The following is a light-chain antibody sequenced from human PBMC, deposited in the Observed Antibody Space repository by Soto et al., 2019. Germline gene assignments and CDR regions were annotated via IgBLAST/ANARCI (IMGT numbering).Light chain of an antibody. J-gene: IGLJ1*01. CDR1: SSDVGSYKY. Sequence: QSVLTQPASMSGSPGQSITISCTGSSSDVGSYKYVYWYQQHPGKAPKLIIYEVSNRPSGVSIRFSGSKSANTASLTLSGLQADEWAEYYCDSFSNSNFVFGSGTKVTVL. V-gene: IGLV2-14*01. CDR2: EVS. CDR3: DSFSNSNFV.